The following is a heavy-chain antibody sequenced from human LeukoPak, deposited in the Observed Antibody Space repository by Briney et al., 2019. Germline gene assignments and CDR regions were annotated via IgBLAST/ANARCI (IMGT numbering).Heavy chain of an antibody. D-gene: IGHD1-26*01. J-gene: IGHJ4*02. V-gene: IGHV3-49*04. Sequence: GGSLRPSCTASGFTFGDYAMSWVRQAPGKGLEWVGFIRSKAYGGTTEYAASVKGRFTISRDDSKSIAYLQMNSLKTEDTAVYYCTSSRSHSGSYFAYWGQGTLVTVSS. CDR2: IRSKAYGGTT. CDR1: GFTFGDYA. CDR3: TSSRSHSGSYFAY.